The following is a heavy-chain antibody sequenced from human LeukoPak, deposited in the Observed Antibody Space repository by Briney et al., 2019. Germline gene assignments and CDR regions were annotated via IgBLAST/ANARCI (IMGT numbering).Heavy chain of an antibody. Sequence: SETLSLTCTVSGDSISSGDYYWSWIRQPAGKGLEWIGRISSSGSTNYNPSLKSRVTISVDTSKNQFSLKLSSVTAADTAVYYCARNIGEVGAKNYFDYWGQGTLVTVSS. V-gene: IGHV4-61*02. CDR1: GDSISSGDYY. CDR2: ISSSGST. CDR3: ARNIGEVGAKNYFDY. J-gene: IGHJ4*02. D-gene: IGHD1-26*01.